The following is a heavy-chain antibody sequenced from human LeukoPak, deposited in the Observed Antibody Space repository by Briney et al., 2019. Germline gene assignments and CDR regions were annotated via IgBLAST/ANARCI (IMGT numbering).Heavy chain of an antibody. Sequence: PSETLSLTCAVYGGSFSGYYWSWVRQPPGKGLEWIGEINHSGSTNYNPSLKSRVTISVDTSKNQFSLKLSSVTAADTAVYYCARWGFSFDPWGQGTLVTVSS. D-gene: IGHD3-10*01. CDR1: GGSFSGYY. CDR3: ARWGFSFDP. CDR2: INHSGST. J-gene: IGHJ5*02. V-gene: IGHV4-34*01.